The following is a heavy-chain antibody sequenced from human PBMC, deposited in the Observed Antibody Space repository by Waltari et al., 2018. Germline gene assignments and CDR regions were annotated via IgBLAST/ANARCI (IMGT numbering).Heavy chain of an antibody. V-gene: IGHV1-2*02. Sequence: QVQLVQSGAEVRKPGASVKVSCKTSGYAFTSYYMHWVRQAPGQGLEWMGWIHPNSGGTNYAQKYQGRITMTRDTSISTVYMELSRLISNDTAVYYCAKDYSYSGFETWGQGTVVTVSS. CDR3: AKDYSYSGFET. CDR1: GYAFTSYY. D-gene: IGHD4-4*01. J-gene: IGHJ3*02. CDR2: IHPNSGGT.